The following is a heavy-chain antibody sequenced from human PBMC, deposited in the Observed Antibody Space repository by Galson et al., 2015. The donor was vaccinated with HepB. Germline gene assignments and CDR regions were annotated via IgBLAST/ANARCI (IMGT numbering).Heavy chain of an antibody. CDR1: GFTFSSYA. Sequence: SLRLSCAASGFTFSSYAMYWVRQAPGKGLEYGSAIDGIGSSTYYANSVRGRFTISRDNSKNTLYLQMGSLRGEDTAVYYCARGFSAWYAFEYWGQGTLVTVSS. D-gene: IGHD6-19*01. CDR2: IDGIGSST. V-gene: IGHV3-64*01. CDR3: ARGFSAWYAFEY. J-gene: IGHJ4*02.